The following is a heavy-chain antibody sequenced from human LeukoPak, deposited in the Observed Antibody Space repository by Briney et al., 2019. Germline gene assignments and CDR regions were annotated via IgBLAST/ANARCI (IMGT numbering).Heavy chain of an antibody. CDR3: ARGPGPFDS. V-gene: IGHV4-4*07. Sequence: PSETLSLTCTVSGGSISSYYWSWIRHPAGKGLELIGRMYTSGITNYNPSLKSRVTMSVDTSKNQFSLKLTSVTAADTAVYYCARGPGPFDSWGQGTLVTVSS. J-gene: IGHJ4*02. CDR2: MYTSGIT. CDR1: GGSISSYY.